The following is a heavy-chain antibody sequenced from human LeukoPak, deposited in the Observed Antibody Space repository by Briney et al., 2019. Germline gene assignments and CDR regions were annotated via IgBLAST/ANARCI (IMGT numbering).Heavy chain of an antibody. CDR1: GFTFSSYG. CDR3: TRDGTTGTTHWFDP. V-gene: IGHV3-33*01. Sequence: SGGSLRLSCAASGFTFSSYGMHWVRQAPGKGLEWVAVIWYDGSKKYYADSVKGRFTISRDNSKNTLYLQMNSLRAEDTAVYYCTRDGTTGTTHWFDPWGQGTLVTVSS. D-gene: IGHD1-1*01. CDR2: IWYDGSKK. J-gene: IGHJ5*02.